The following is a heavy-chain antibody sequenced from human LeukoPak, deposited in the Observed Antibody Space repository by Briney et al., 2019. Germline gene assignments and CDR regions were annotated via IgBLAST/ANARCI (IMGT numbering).Heavy chain of an antibody. J-gene: IGHJ4*01. CDR2: IYKDGVA. CDR1: GFTVSSNY. Sequence: GGSLRLSCAASGFTVSSNYMSWVRQAPGKGLEWVSVIYKDGVAFHADLVKGRFTISRDTSKNTLFLQMNNLRTEDTAVYHCAKGLQNYLYAYEYWGQGSLVTVSS. D-gene: IGHD3-16*01. V-gene: IGHV3-66*02. CDR3: AKGLQNYLYAYEY.